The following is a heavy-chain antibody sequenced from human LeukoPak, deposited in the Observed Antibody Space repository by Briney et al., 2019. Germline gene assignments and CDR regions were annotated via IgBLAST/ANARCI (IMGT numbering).Heavy chain of an antibody. CDR2: IYYSGST. D-gene: IGHD4-17*01. CDR3: ARDYGDYRVVDY. V-gene: IGHV4-39*07. Sequence: PSETLSLTCTVSGGSISSSSYYWGWIRQPPGKGLEWIGSIYYSGSTYYNPSLKSRVTISVDTSKNQFSLKLSSVTAADTAVYYCARDYGDYRVVDYWGQGTLVTVSS. CDR1: GGSISSSSYY. J-gene: IGHJ4*02.